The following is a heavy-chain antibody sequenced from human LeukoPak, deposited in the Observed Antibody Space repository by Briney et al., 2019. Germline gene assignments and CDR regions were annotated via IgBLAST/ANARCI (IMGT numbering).Heavy chain of an antibody. D-gene: IGHD4-17*01. CDR3: AKGTTVTGFDY. Sequence: GRSLRLSCAASGFTFDDYAMHWVRQAPGKGLEWVSGISWSSGSIGYADSVKGRFTISRDNAKNSLYLQMNSLRAEDTALYYCAKGTTVTGFDYWGQGTLVTVSS. CDR2: ISWSSGSI. CDR1: GFTFDDYA. J-gene: IGHJ4*02. V-gene: IGHV3-9*01.